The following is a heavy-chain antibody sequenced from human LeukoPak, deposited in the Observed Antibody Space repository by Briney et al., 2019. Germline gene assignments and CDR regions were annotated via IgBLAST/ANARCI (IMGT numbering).Heavy chain of an antibody. D-gene: IGHD1-14*01. Sequence: GGSLRLSCAASGFTFSSYEMNWVRQAPGKGLEWVSYISSSGSTIYYADSVKGRFTISRDNAKNSLYLQMNSLRAEDTAVYYCVREPRDGPAYYFDYWDQGTLVTVSS. V-gene: IGHV3-48*03. CDR3: VREPRDGPAYYFDY. CDR2: ISSSGSTI. J-gene: IGHJ4*02. CDR1: GFTFSSYE.